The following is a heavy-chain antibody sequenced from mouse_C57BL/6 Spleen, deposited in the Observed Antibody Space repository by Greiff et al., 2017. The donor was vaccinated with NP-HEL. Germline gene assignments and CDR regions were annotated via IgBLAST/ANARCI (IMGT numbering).Heavy chain of an antibody. D-gene: IGHD2-2*01. J-gene: IGHJ2*01. Sequence: QVQLKQPGTELVKPGASVKLSCKASGYTFTSYWMHWVKQRPGQGLEWIGNINPSNGGTNYNQKFKGKATLTVDTSSSTAYMQLSSLTSEDSAVYYCARSYGYGYYFDYWGQGTTLTVSS. CDR1: GYTFTSYW. CDR3: ARSYGYGYYFDY. CDR2: INPSNGGT. V-gene: IGHV1-53*01.